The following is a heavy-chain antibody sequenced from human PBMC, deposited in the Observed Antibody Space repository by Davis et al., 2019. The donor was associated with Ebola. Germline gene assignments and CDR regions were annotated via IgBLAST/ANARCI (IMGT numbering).Heavy chain of an antibody. Sequence: GESLKISCAASGFTFSGSVMHWVRQASGKGLEWVGRIRSKANSYATAYAASVKGRFTISRDDSKNTAYLQMNSLKTEDTAVYYCTRRDYDFWSGYYWFDPWGQGTLVTVSS. V-gene: IGHV3-73*01. CDR1: GFTFSGSV. CDR3: TRRDYDFWSGYYWFDP. CDR2: IRSKANSYAT. J-gene: IGHJ5*02. D-gene: IGHD3-3*01.